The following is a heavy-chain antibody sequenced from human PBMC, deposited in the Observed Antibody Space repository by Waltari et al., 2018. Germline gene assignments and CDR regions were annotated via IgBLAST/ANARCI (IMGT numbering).Heavy chain of an antibody. Sequence: EVQLLESGGDLVQPGGSLRLSCTASGLTFTDYGITWVRQAPGRGLEWISEIGATGERSQYVDSVKGRFTVSRDNSKNTVWLQMNSLRADDTALYYCAARRYASGYYFFEYWGQGTPVTVSS. J-gene: IGHJ4*02. D-gene: IGHD3-3*01. CDR2: IGATGERS. CDR3: AARRYASGYYFFEY. CDR1: GLTFTDYG. V-gene: IGHV3-23*01.